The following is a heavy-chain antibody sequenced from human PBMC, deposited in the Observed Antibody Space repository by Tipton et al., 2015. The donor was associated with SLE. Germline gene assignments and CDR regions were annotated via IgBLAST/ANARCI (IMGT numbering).Heavy chain of an antibody. Sequence: QLVQSGPEVKKPGASVKVSCKASGNTFTTYDINWVRQATGQGLEWMGWMNPNSGNTGYAQKFQGRVAMTRNTSISTAYMELSSLTSEDRAVYFWANLAVTGQDYWGQGTLVTVSS. CDR2: MNPNSGNT. V-gene: IGHV1-8*01. CDR3: ANLAVTGQDY. D-gene: IGHD6-19*01. J-gene: IGHJ4*02. CDR1: GNTFTTYD.